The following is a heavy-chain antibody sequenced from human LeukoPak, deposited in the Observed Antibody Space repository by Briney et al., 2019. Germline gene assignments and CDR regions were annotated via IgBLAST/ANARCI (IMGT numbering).Heavy chain of an antibody. CDR1: GFTFSSYW. J-gene: IGHJ6*02. CDR3: ARVSTMVRRGMDV. Sequence: GESLRLSCAASGFTFSSYWMHWVRQAPGKGLVWVSRISSDGSSTRYADSVKGRFTISRDNAKNTLFLQMNSLRAEDTAVYYCARVSTMVRRGMDVWGQGTTVTVSS. CDR2: ISSDGSST. V-gene: IGHV3-74*01. D-gene: IGHD3-10*01.